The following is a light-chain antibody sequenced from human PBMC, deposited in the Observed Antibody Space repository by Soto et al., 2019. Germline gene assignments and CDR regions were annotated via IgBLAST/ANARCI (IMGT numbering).Light chain of an antibody. CDR2: AAS. V-gene: IGKV1-8*01. CDR3: QQLHGYPIT. J-gene: IGKJ5*01. Sequence: AIRITQSPSSFSASTGDRATITCRASQGISSYLAWYQQKPGKAPKLLIYAASNFQSGVPSRFSGSGSGTHFTLTISSLQPEDFATYYCQQLHGYPITFGQGTRLEIK. CDR1: QGISSY.